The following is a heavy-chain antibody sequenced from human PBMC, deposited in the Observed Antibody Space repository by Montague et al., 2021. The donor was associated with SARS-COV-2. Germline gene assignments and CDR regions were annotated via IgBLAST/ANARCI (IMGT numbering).Heavy chain of an antibody. V-gene: IGHV4-59*08. Sequence: SETLSLTCTVYLHSTASQFRRRTRQHPAKLQELTGYVYYNGDTKNNPSLQSRVTISIDTSENQFSLRLNSVTAADTAVYFCARGWAFDPWGQGRLVTVSS. CDR2: VYYNGDT. D-gene: IGHD6-19*01. CDR1: LHSTASQF. J-gene: IGHJ3*01. CDR3: ARGWAFDP.